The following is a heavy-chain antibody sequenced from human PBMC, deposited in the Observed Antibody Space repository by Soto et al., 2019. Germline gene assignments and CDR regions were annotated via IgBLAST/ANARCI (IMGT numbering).Heavy chain of an antibody. D-gene: IGHD3-10*01. CDR1: GFTVTAHY. CDR3: ARSDPAYAYGLNV. J-gene: IGHJ6*02. CDR2: IYSGGGK. V-gene: IGHV3-53*01. Sequence: GGSLRLSCAASGFTVTAHYVAWVRQAPGRGLEWVSLIYSGGGKYYADSVKGRFTISRDNSEKTFYLQMNSLRSEDTAVYYCARSDPAYAYGLNVWGQGTTVTVSS.